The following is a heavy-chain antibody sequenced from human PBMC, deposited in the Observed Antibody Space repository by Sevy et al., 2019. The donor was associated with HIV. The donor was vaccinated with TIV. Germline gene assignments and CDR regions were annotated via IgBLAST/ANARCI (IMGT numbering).Heavy chain of an antibody. CDR2: INPIFGTP. D-gene: IGHD3-3*01. CDR1: GGSFSTYA. V-gene: IGHV1-69*13. J-gene: IGHJ4*02. Sequence: ASVKVSCKASGGSFSTYAITWVRQAPGQGLEWMGGINPIFGTPNYAQKFQGRVTITADESTSTAYMGLTSLRSEDTAMYYCARPTTYYDFWRGYPPFDYWGQGALVTVSS. CDR3: ARPTTYYDFWRGYPPFDY.